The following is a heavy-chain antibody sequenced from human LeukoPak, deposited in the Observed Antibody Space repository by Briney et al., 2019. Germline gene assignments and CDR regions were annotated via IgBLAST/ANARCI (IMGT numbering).Heavy chain of an antibody. CDR3: ARAALLTGGGYHFDS. CDR2: ISSDGGAM. J-gene: IGHJ4*02. D-gene: IGHD7-27*01. CDR1: GFTFSDYY. V-gene: IGHV3-11*01. Sequence: GGSLRLSCAASGFTFSDYYMTWIRQAPGKGLEWVSSISSDGGAMYYADSVKGRFTVSRDTARNSLYLQMNSLSAEDTAVYFCARAALLTGGGYHFDSWGQGTLVTVSS.